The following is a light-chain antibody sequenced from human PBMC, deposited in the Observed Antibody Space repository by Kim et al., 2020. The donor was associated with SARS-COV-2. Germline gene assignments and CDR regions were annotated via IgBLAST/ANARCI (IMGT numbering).Light chain of an antibody. CDR2: AAS. CDR3: QQANKGT. CDR1: QVINTW. J-gene: IGKJ1*01. Sequence: SVSASAGDRVTITCRASQVINTWLAWYQQKPGKAPQLLIFAASSLQRGVPSRFSGSGSGTDFTLTISSLQPEDFATYYCQQANKGTFGQGTKLEI. V-gene: IGKV1-12*01.